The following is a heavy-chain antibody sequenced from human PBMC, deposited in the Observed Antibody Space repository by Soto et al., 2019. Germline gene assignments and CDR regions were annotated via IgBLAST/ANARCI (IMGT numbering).Heavy chain of an antibody. CDR3: ARDGDFWRWDY. CDR2: INPSGGST. Sequence: QVQMVQSGAEVKKPGASVKVSCKASGYTFTSYYMHWVRQAPGQGLEWMGIINPSGGSTTYAQKCQGRVIMTRDTSTSTIYMELSSLRFEDTAVYYCARDGDFWRWDYWGQGTQVTVSS. CDR1: GYTFTSYY. V-gene: IGHV1-46*01. J-gene: IGHJ4*02. D-gene: IGHD3-3*01.